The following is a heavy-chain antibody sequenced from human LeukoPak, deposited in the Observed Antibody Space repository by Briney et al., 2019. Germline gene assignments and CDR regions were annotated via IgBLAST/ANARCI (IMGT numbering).Heavy chain of an antibody. CDR3: ARETAYVQYYYYYYGMDV. CDR2: INPNSGGT. J-gene: IGHJ6*02. Sequence: GASVKVSCKASGYTFTGYYMHWVRQAPGQGPEWMGWINPNSGGTNYAQKFQGRVTMTRDTSISTAYMELSRLRSDDTAVYYCARETAYVQYYYYYYGMDVWGQGTTVTVSS. D-gene: IGHD3-16*01. V-gene: IGHV1-2*02. CDR1: GYTFTGYY.